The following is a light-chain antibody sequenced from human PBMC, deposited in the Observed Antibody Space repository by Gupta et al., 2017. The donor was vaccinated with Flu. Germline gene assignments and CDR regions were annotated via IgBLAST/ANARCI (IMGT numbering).Light chain of an antibody. J-gene: IGLJ1*01. CDR1: STNVGDNY. CDR2: DNN. Sequence: NDTLSWSGSSTNVGDNYLFGYHHLPGTTPKLLIYDNNKRRSGIPERFSGSKSATSATLGITGLQTGDEADYYCETWDSSLSSYVFGTGTKFTVL. CDR3: ETWDSSLSSYV. V-gene: IGLV1-51*01.